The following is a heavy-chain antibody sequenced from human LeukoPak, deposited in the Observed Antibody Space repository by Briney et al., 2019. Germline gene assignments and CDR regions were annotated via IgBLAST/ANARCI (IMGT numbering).Heavy chain of an antibody. Sequence: GGSLRLSCAPSGFTVSSNYMSWVRQAPGKGLEWVSFIYSCGSTYYADSVKARFTIPRQNSKNTLSFQMNSLRAGDTAVYYCARASSGGGKTDAFDIWGQGTMVTVSS. D-gene: IGHD3-10*01. J-gene: IGHJ3*02. CDR3: ARASSGGGKTDAFDI. V-gene: IGHV3-53*04. CDR2: IYSCGST. CDR1: GFTVSSNY.